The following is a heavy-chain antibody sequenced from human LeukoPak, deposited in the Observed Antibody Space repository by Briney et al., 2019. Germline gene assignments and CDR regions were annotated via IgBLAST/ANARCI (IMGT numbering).Heavy chain of an antibody. CDR1: GYTFTSND. V-gene: IGHV1-8*01. CDR3: ARAQPDYNLFDP. CDR2: MNPKSGNT. D-gene: IGHD2-21*01. J-gene: IGHJ5*02. Sequence: GASVKASCKASGYTFTSNDIDWVRQAPGQGLEWMGWMNPKSGNTAYAQKFQGRVTMTRSTSISTAYMELSSLTSEDTAVYYCARAQPDYNLFDPWGQGTLVTVSS.